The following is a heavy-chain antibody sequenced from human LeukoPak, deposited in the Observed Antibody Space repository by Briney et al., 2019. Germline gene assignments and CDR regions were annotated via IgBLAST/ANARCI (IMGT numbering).Heavy chain of an antibody. CDR3: ARSDPSQTNDY. D-gene: IGHD2-8*01. J-gene: IGHJ4*02. CDR1: GGSFSGYY. CDR2: INHSGST. V-gene: IGHV4-34*01. Sequence: PSETLSLTCAVYGGSFSGYYWSWIRQPPGKGLEWIGEINHSGSTNYNPSLKSRVTISVDTSKNQFSLKLSSVTAADTAVYYCARSDPSQTNDYWGQGTLVTVSS.